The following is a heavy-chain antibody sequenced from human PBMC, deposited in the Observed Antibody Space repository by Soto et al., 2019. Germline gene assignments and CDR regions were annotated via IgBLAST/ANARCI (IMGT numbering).Heavy chain of an antibody. V-gene: IGHV3-23*01. D-gene: IGHD3-10*01. CDR2: FRSGGDDETT. CDR3: AKKVNSGSGSQFFDY. Sequence: GGSLRLSCAASGFTFSSYSMSWVRQAPGKGLEWVSGFRSGGDDETTYYADAVRGRFTISRDNSKNTLFLQMNSLRAEDTAIYYCAKKVNSGSGSQFFDYWGQGTLVTVSS. J-gene: IGHJ4*02. CDR1: GFTFSSYS.